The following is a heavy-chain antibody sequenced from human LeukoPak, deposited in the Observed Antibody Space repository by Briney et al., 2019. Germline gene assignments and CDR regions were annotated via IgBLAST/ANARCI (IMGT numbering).Heavy chain of an antibody. D-gene: IGHD2-21*01. V-gene: IGHV5-51*01. J-gene: IGHJ4*02. CDR1: GYIFPNYW. CDR2: IYPGDSDT. CDR3: ARSEGVIATDFYFDY. Sequence: GESLLISCKASGYIFPNYWLGWVRHMTGKGLEGMGIIYPGDSDTKYRPSFQGQVTISADKSISTAYLQWSSLKASDTAMYYCARSEGVIATDFYFDYWGQGTLVTVSS.